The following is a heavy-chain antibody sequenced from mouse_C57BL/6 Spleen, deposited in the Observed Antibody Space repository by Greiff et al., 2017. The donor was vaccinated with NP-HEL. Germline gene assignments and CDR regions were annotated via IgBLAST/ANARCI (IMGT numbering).Heavy chain of an antibody. Sequence: QVQLQQPGAELVKPGASVKLSCKASGYTFTSYWMQWVKQRPGQSLEWIGEIDPSDSYTNYNQKFKGKATLTVDTSSSTAYMQLSSLTSEYSAVYYCAVIYYGNYGAMDYWGQGTSVTVSS. CDR2: IDPSDSYT. V-gene: IGHV1-50*01. J-gene: IGHJ4*01. CDR1: GYTFTSYW. CDR3: AVIYYGNYGAMDY. D-gene: IGHD2-1*01.